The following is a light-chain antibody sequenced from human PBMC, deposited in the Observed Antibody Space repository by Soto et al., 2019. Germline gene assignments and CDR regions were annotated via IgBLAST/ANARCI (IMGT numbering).Light chain of an antibody. J-gene: IGLJ1*01. CDR1: SNDVGAYNY. V-gene: IGLV2-8*01. Sequence: QSALTQPPSASGSPGQSVTISCTGTSNDVGAYNYVSWYQQHPGKAPKLMIYEVTKRPSGVPDRFSGSKSGNTASLTVSGLQAEAEAAYYCSTYAALHNYVFGPGTKLTVL. CDR3: STYAALHNYV. CDR2: EVT.